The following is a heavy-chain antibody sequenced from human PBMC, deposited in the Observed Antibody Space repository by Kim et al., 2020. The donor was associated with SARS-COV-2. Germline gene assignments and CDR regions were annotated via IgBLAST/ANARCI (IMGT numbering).Heavy chain of an antibody. V-gene: IGHV3-23*01. CDR3: AKVEGYYYDSSGYFRYYYYGMDV. J-gene: IGHJ6*02. Sequence: GGSLRLSCAASGFTFSSYAMSWVRQAPGKGLEWVSAISGSGGSTYYADSVKGRFTISRDNSKNTLYLQMNSLRAEDTAVYYCAKVEGYYYDSSGYFRYYYYGMDVWGQGTTVTVSS. D-gene: IGHD3-22*01. CDR1: GFTFSSYA. CDR2: ISGSGGST.